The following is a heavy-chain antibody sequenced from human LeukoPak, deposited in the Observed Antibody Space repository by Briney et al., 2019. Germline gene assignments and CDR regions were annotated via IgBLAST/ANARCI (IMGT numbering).Heavy chain of an antibody. CDR2: ISGSGGST. D-gene: IGHD2-15*01. V-gene: IGHV3-23*01. J-gene: IGHJ4*02. Sequence: GGSLRLSCAASGFTFSSYAMSWVRQAPGKGLEWVSAISGSGGSTYYADSVKGRFTISRDNSKNTLYLQMTSLRAEDTSVYYCAKCTSGSCYSPLDYWGQGTLVTVSS. CDR1: GFTFSSYA. CDR3: AKCTSGSCYSPLDY.